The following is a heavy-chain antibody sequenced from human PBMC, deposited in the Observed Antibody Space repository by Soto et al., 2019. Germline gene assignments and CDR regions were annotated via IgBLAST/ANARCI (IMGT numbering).Heavy chain of an antibody. Sequence: QVQLVESGGGVVQPGRSLRLSCAASGFTFSSYAMHWVRQDPGKGLEWVAVISYDGSNKYYADSVKGRFTISRDNSTNTLYLEMNSLRAEDTAVYYCARDSGGIAALEGICGSFDYWGQGNRVNGSS. CDR2: ISYDGSNK. CDR1: GFTFSSYA. J-gene: IGHJ4*02. V-gene: IGHV3-30-3*01. CDR3: ARDSGGIAALEGICGSFDY. D-gene: IGHD6-6*01.